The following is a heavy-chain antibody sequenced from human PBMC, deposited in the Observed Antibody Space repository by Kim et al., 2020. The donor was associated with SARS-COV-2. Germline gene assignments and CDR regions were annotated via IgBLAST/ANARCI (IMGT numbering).Heavy chain of an antibody. CDR1: GGTFSSYA. CDR2: IIPIFGTA. D-gene: IGHD4-4*01. CDR3: ARDLPHPLQYFSGDGGEYFQH. Sequence: SVKVSCKASGGTFSSYAISWVRQAPGQGLEWMGGIIPIFGTANYAQKFQGRVTITADESTSTAYMELSSLRSEDTAVYYCARDLPHPLQYFSGDGGEYFQHWGQGTLVTVSS. V-gene: IGHV1-69*13. J-gene: IGHJ1*01.